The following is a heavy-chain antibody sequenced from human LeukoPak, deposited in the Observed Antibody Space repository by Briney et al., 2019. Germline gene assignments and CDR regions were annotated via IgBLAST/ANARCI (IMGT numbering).Heavy chain of an antibody. D-gene: IGHD2-2*01. CDR1: GYTFTSYA. J-gene: IGHJ5*02. V-gene: IGHV1-3*01. CDR3: ARNGLGVVVPAALRTSWFDP. Sequence: ASVKVSCKASGYTFTSYAMHWVRQAPGQRLEWMAWINAANGNTKYSQKFQGRVTITADESTSTAYMELSSLRSEDTAVYYCARNGLGVVVPAALRTSWFDPWGQGTLVTVSS. CDR2: INAANGNT.